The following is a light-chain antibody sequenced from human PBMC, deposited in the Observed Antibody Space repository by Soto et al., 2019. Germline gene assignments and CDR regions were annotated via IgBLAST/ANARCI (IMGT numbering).Light chain of an antibody. J-gene: IGKJ4*01. CDR3: QQYGNYPLT. CDR2: DAS. V-gene: IGKV3-20*01. Sequence: EILLTQSPGTLSLSPGERATLSCRASQSVSSSYLAWYQQKPGQAPRLLIYDASSRATGIPDRFSGSGSGTDFTLTISRLEPEDFAVYYCQQYGNYPLTFGGGTKVDIK. CDR1: QSVSSSY.